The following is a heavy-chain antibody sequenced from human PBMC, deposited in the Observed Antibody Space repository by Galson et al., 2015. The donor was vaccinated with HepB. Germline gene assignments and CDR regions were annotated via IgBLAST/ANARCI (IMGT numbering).Heavy chain of an antibody. J-gene: IGHJ4*02. D-gene: IGHD2-15*01. Sequence: LRLSCAASGFTFSDYYMSWIRQAPGKGLEWVSYISSSGSTIYYADSVKGRFTISRDNAKNSLYLQMNSLRAEDTAVYYCARPLLLSGEYAKNPTDYWGQGTLVTVSS. CDR3: ARPLLLSGEYAKNPTDY. CDR1: GFTFSDYY. CDR2: ISSSGSTI. V-gene: IGHV3-11*01.